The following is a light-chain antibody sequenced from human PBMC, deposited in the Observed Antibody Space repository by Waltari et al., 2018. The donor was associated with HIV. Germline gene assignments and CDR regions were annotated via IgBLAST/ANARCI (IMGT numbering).Light chain of an antibody. J-gene: IGKJ2*01. Sequence: EIVMTQSPATLSVSPGERATLSCRASQSVNNKLAWYQQKPGQAPRLLIYGASTRATGIPARFSGSGSVTEFTLTISSLQSEDSAVYYCQQYNNWPPNTFGQGTKLEIK. CDR2: GAS. CDR3: QQYNNWPPNT. CDR1: QSVNNK. V-gene: IGKV3-15*01.